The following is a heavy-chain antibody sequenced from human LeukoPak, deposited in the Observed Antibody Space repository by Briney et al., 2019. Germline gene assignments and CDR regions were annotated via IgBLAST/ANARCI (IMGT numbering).Heavy chain of an antibody. D-gene: IGHD3-10*01. J-gene: IGHJ4*02. CDR1: GGSISSGSYY. CDR2: IYTSGST. CDR3: AREFDSGKGSPLGY. Sequence: SQSLSLTCTVSGGSISSGSYYWSWIRQPAGKGLEWIGRIYTSGSTNYNPSLKSRVTISVDTSKNQFSLKLSSVTAADTAVYYCAREFDSGKGSPLGYWGQGTLVTVSS. V-gene: IGHV4-61*02.